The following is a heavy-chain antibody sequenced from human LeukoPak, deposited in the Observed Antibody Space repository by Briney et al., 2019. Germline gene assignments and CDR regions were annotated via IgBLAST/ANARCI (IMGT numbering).Heavy chain of an antibody. J-gene: IGHJ5*02. CDR1: GFTFSSYS. V-gene: IGHV3-48*02. CDR3: AREKTTVTTQVGWFDP. CDR2: ISSSSSTI. Sequence: GGSLRLSCAASGFTFSSYSMNWVRQAPGKGLEWVSYISSSSSTIYYADSVKGRFTISRDNAKNSLYLQMNSLRDEDTAVYYCAREKTTVTTQVGWFDPWGQGTLVTVSS. D-gene: IGHD4-17*01.